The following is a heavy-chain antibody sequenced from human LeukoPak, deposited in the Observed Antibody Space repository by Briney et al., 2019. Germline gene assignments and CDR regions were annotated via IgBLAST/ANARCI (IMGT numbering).Heavy chain of an antibody. V-gene: IGHV3-30-3*01. J-gene: IGHJ4*02. D-gene: IGHD3-16*02. CDR2: ISYDGSNK. CDR3: AKALWGSYRYYFDY. Sequence: GGSLRLSCAASGFTFSSYAMHWVRQAPGKGLEWVAVISYDGSNKYYADSVKGRFTISRDNSKNTLYLQMNSLRAEDTAVYYCAKALWGSYRYYFDYWGQGTLVTVSS. CDR1: GFTFSSYA.